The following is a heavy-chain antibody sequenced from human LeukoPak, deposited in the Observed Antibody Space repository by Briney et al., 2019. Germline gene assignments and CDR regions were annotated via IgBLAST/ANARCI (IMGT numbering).Heavy chain of an antibody. V-gene: IGHV3-74*01. CDR2: INSDGSSI. CDR3: AKDRTHAVAGANNWFDP. D-gene: IGHD6-19*01. Sequence: GGSLRLSCAASGFTFSSYWMHWVRQAPGKGLVWVSRINSDGSSISYADSVKGRFTISRDNAKNTLYLQMNSLRAEDTAVYYCAKDRTHAVAGANNWFDPWGQGTLVTVSS. CDR1: GFTFSSYW. J-gene: IGHJ5*02.